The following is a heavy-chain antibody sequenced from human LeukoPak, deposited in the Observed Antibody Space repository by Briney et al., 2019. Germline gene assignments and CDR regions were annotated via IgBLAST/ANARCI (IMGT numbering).Heavy chain of an antibody. CDR1: GGSISSGDYY. Sequence: PSETLSLACAVYGGSISSGDYYWSWIRQPPGKGLEWIGYIYYSGSTYYNSSLKSRVTISVDTSKNQFSLKLSSVTAADTAVYYCERGSWYDLYFDYWGQGTLVTVSS. CDR2: IYYSGST. J-gene: IGHJ4*02. CDR3: ERGSWYDLYFDY. V-gene: IGHV4-30-4*08. D-gene: IGHD6-13*01.